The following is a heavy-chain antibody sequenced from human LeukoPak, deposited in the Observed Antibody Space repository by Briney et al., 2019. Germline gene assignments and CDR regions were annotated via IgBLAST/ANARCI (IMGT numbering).Heavy chain of an antibody. CDR1: GGSFSGYY. D-gene: IGHD2-15*01. CDR3: ARSGRRAYYYYGMDV. Sequence: SETLSLTCAVYGGSFSGYYWSWIRQPPGKGLEWIGEINHSGSTNYNPSLKSRVTISVDTSKNQFSLKLSSVTAADTAVCYCARSGRRAYYYYGMDVWGQGTTVTVSS. CDR2: INHSGST. J-gene: IGHJ6*02. V-gene: IGHV4-34*01.